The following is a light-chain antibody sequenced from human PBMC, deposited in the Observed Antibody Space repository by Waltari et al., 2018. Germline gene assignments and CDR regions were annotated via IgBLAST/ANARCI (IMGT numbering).Light chain of an antibody. Sequence: DIQMTQSPSTLSTSVGDRVTITCRASHSISSRLAWYQQKPGKAPKLLIYKASNLESGVPSRFSGSGSGTEFTLTISSLQPDDFATYYCKQYNSYSQFGQGTKVEIK. CDR3: KQYNSYSQ. CDR2: KAS. J-gene: IGKJ1*01. CDR1: HSISSR. V-gene: IGKV1-5*03.